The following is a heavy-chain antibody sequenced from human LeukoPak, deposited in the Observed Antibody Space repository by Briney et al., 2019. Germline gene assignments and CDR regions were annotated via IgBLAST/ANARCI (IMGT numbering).Heavy chain of an antibody. D-gene: IGHD2-2*01. CDR2: ISAYNGYT. Sequence: GASVKVSCKASGYSFTSYGISWVRQAPGQGLEWMGWISAYNGYTNYAQKLQGRVTMTTDTSTTTAYMELRSLRSDDTAVYYCASDRYCRSTSCHNPFDYWGQGTLVTVSS. CDR3: ASDRYCRSTSCHNPFDY. V-gene: IGHV1-18*01. CDR1: GYSFTSYG. J-gene: IGHJ4*02.